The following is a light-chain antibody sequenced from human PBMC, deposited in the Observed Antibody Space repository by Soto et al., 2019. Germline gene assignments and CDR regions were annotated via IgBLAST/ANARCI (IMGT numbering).Light chain of an antibody. CDR2: EVN. CDR1: SSDVGGYNY. J-gene: IGLJ1*01. Sequence: QPALSQPASVCGSPGQSITISCTGNSSDVGGYNYVSWYQQHPGKAPKLMIYEVNNRPSGISNRFSGSKYGNTASLTISALQAEDEADYYCNSYTSSTAYVFGTGTKVTVL. CDR3: NSYTSSTAYV. V-gene: IGLV2-14*01.